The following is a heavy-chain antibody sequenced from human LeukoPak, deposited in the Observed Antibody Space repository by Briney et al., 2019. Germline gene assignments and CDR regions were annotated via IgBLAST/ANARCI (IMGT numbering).Heavy chain of an antibody. CDR2: IYHSGST. V-gene: IGHV4-38-2*01. J-gene: IGHJ4*02. CDR1: GYSISSGYY. CDR3: AICGSGVHFDY. D-gene: IGHD3-3*01. Sequence: PSETLSLTCAVSGYSISSGYYWGWIRQPPGKGLEWIGSIYHSGSTYYNPSLKSRVTISVDTSKNQFSLKLSSVTAADTAVYYCAICGSGVHFDYWGQGTLVTVSS.